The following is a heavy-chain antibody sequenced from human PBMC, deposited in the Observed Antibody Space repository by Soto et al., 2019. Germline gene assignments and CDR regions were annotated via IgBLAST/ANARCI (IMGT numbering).Heavy chain of an antibody. J-gene: IGHJ4*02. CDR3: ARRLYYDFWSGYRISGGYFDY. V-gene: IGHV4-39*01. D-gene: IGHD3-3*01. CDR2: IYYSGST. CDR1: GGSISSSSYY. Sequence: QLQLQESGPGLVKPSETLSLTCTVSGGSISSSSYYWGWIRQPPGKGLEWIGSIYYSGSTYYNPSLKGRVTISVDTSKNQFSLKLSSVTAADTAVYYCARRLYYDFWSGYRISGGYFDYWGQGTLVTVSS.